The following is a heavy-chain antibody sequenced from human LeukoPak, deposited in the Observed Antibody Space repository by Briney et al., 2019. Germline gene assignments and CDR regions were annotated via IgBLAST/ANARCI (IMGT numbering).Heavy chain of an antibody. J-gene: IGHJ3*02. CDR3: ARDLATYYYDSSGFDAFDI. CDR2: ISSSSSTI. CDR1: GFTFSSYS. D-gene: IGHD3-22*01. V-gene: IGHV3-48*01. Sequence: GGSLRLSCAASGFTFSSYSMNWVRQAPGKGLEWVSYISSSSSTIYYADSVKGRFTISRDNARNSLYLQMNSLRAEDTAVYYCARDLATYYYDSSGFDAFDIWGQGTMVTVSS.